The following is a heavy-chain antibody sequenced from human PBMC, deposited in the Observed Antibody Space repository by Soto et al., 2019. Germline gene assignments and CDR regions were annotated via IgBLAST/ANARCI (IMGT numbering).Heavy chain of an antibody. V-gene: IGHV4-39*01. CDR3: VSLFWSITDTPGGRVAWFDP. J-gene: IGHJ5*02. CDR1: GGSISSTNYY. CDR2: LSYTGSP. Sequence: QLQLQESGPGLVKPSETLSLTCTVSGGSISSTNYYWAWVRQPPGKGLEWIGSLSYTGSPSYNPSLRVRATISGGTPKIRLSLRLEAVSAADTGSYYGVSLFWSITDTPGGRVAWFDPWGQGARVSVSS. D-gene: IGHD3-3*01.